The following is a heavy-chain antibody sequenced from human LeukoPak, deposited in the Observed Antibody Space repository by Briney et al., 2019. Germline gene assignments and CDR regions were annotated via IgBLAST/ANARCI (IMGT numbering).Heavy chain of an antibody. V-gene: IGHV3-23*01. J-gene: IGHJ4*02. CDR3: ANQYSYGLFDS. D-gene: IGHD5-18*01. Sequence: RGSLRDSSAGSGFTFRDYAMTWVRQAPGKGLEWVSGISGSGLSTYYTDSVKGRFTISRDNSKNTLYMQMNSLRAEDTALYYCANQYSYGLFDSWGQGTLVTVSS. CDR2: ISGSGLST. CDR1: GFTFRDYA.